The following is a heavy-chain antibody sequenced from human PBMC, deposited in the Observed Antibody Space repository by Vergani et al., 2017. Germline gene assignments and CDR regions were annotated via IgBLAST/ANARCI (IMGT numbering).Heavy chain of an antibody. D-gene: IGHD1-26*01. CDR3: ARDPTLYSGSSSGYFDY. V-gene: IGHV4-39*07. CDR2: IYYSGST. CDR1: GGSISSSSYY. J-gene: IGHJ4*02. Sequence: QLQLQESGPGLVKPSETLSLTCTVSGGSISSSSYYWGWIRQPPGKGLEWIGSIYYSGSTYYNPSLKSRVTISVDTSKNKFSLKLSSVTAADTAVYYCARDPTLYSGSSSGYFDYWGQGTLVTVSS.